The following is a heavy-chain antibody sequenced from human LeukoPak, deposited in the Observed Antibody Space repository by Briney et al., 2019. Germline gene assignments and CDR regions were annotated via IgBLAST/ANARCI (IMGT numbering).Heavy chain of an antibody. CDR3: AREKSQPGPYSYYYLDV. CDR1: GFSLSNHN. D-gene: IGHD2-21*01. V-gene: IGHV3-30*04. Sequence: PGESLRLSCAASGFSLSNHNMHWVRQAPGKGLEWVAVISSDGINKYYADSVKGRFTISGDKSKNTLYLQKNSLRADDTAIYYCAREKSQPGPYSYYYLDVWGEGTAVTISS. CDR2: ISSDGINK. J-gene: IGHJ6*03.